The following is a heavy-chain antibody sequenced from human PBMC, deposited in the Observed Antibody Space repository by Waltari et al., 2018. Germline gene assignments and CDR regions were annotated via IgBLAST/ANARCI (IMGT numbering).Heavy chain of an antibody. Sequence: QVPLHESGPGLVKPSGTLSLTCPVPGGPISHSYWNWIRQPAGKGLEWIGRIYAGEDTNYNPSLKSRVTMSLDTSKSQFSLKLNSVTAADTAVYYCARDNNRQAFDVWGQGIMVTVSS. V-gene: IGHV4-4*07. J-gene: IGHJ3*01. CDR3: ARDNNRQAFDV. CDR2: IYAGEDT. CDR1: GGPISHSY.